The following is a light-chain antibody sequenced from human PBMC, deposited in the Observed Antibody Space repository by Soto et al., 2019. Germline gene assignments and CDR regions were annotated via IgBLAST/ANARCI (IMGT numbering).Light chain of an antibody. CDR3: QQYMSSVT. Sequence: EIVLTQSPGSLSLSPGQRATLSCRASQSVDTTFFAWYQKKPGQAPSLLIYGASKSATGIPDRFSGSGSGKDFTLSISRLEPEDFAVYDCQQYMSSVTFGQGTKVEIK. CDR2: GAS. V-gene: IGKV3-20*01. J-gene: IGKJ1*01. CDR1: QSVDTTF.